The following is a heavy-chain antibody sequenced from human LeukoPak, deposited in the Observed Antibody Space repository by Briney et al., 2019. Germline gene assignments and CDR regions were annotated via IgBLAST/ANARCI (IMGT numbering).Heavy chain of an antibody. J-gene: IGHJ4*02. CDR3: ARDDRGCVPY. Sequence: ASVKVSCKASGYSFSTYDMSWVRQAPGQGLEWMGWISIGNGNTKYAQKFQGRVTMTTDTSTSTAYMELWSLRSDDTAVYYCARDDRGCVPYWGQGTLVTVSS. CDR1: GYSFSTYD. V-gene: IGHV1-18*01. CDR2: ISIGNGNT. D-gene: IGHD6-19*01.